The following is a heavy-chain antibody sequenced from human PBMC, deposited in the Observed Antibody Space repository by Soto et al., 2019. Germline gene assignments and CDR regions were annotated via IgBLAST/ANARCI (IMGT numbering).Heavy chain of an antibody. CDR3: ARGRYGDY. D-gene: IGHD1-1*01. CDR2: ISAHNGNT. Sequence: QVHLVQSGAEVKKPGASVKVSCKASGYTFTSYGITWVRQAPGQGLEWMGWISAHNGNTDYAQKLQGRVIVTRDTSPSTAYMELRSLISDDTAVYYCARGRYGDYWGQGDLVTVSS. J-gene: IGHJ4*02. CDR1: GYTFTSYG. V-gene: IGHV1-18*01.